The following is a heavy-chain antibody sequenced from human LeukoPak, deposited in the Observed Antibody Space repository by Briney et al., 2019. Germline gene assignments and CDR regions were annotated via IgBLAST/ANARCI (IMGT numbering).Heavy chain of an antibody. V-gene: IGHV1-46*01. D-gene: IGHD6-19*01. CDR3: ARGRIAVAGAEGAFDT. J-gene: IGHJ3*02. CDR1: GYTFTSYY. CDR2: INPSGGST. Sequence: GASVKVSCKASGYTFTSYYMHWVRQAPGQGLEWMGIINPSGGSTSYAQKFQGRVTMTRDTSTSTVYMELSSLRSEDTAVYYCARGRIAVAGAEGAFDTWGQGTMVTVSS.